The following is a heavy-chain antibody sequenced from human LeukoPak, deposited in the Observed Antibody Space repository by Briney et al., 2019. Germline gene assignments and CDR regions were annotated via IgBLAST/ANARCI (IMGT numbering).Heavy chain of an antibody. CDR3: ARGDQTFDY. J-gene: IGHJ4*02. CDR2: IYTSGST. D-gene: IGHD4-17*01. Sequence: SETLSFTGTGSGGSISSYYWSWIRHPPGKGLQWIGYIYTSGSTNYNPSLKSRVTISVDASKNQFSLKLSSVTAADTAVYYCARGDQTFDYWGQGTLVTVSS. V-gene: IGHV4-4*09. CDR1: GGSISSYY.